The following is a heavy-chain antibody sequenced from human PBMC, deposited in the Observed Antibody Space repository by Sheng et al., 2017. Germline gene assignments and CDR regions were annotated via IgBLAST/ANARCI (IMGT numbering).Heavy chain of an antibody. CDR2: ISAYKGIT. Sequence: QVHLVQSGAEVKKPGASVKVSCKASGYTFTSYGISWVRQAPGQGLEWMGWISAYKGITNYAQKFQGRVTMTTDTSTSTAFMELRSLRSDDTAVYYCARGRDVVAAKYLVDYWGQGTLVTVSS. V-gene: IGHV1-18*01. CDR1: GYTFTSYG. D-gene: IGHD2-15*01. J-gene: IGHJ4*02. CDR3: ARGRDVVAAKYLVDY.